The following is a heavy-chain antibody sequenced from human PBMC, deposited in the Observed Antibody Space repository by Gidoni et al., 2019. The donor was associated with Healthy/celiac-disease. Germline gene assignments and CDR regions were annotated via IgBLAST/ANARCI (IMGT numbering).Heavy chain of an antibody. CDR1: GFTFSSYS. Sequence: EVQLVESGGGLVQPGGSLRLSCAASGFTFSSYSMNWVRQAPGKGLEWVSYISSSSSTIYYADSVKGRFTISRDNAKNSLYLQMNSLRDEDTAVYYCARGFDYYDSSGSLDYWGQGTLVTVSS. CDR3: ARGFDYYDSSGSLDY. D-gene: IGHD3-22*01. J-gene: IGHJ4*02. CDR2: ISSSSSTI. V-gene: IGHV3-48*02.